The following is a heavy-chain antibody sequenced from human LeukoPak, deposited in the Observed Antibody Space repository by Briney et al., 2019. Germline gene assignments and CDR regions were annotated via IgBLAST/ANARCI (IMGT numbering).Heavy chain of an antibody. CDR1: GYSLTELS. Sequence: ASVKVSCKVSGYSLTELSINWVRQPPGEGLEWMGGFHPEGDETIHAQKFQGRVTMTADTSTDTAYMELSSLTSDDTAVYYCMSAFYMDVWGEGTTVTVSS. CDR2: FHPEGDET. J-gene: IGHJ6*03. CDR3: MSAFYMDV. V-gene: IGHV1-24*01. D-gene: IGHD5/OR15-5a*01.